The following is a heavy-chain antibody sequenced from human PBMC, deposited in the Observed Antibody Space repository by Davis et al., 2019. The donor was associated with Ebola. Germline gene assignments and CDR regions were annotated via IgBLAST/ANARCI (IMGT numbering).Heavy chain of an antibody. CDR3: ARHPDGYNYGFDS. Sequence: GESLKISCKGSGYGFANYWIGWVRQMPGKGLEWMGIIYPGDSDTRYSPSFQGQVTISADKSINTAYLQWSSLRASDTAIYYCARHPDGYNYGFDSWGQGTLVTVSS. CDR1: GYGFANYW. V-gene: IGHV5-51*01. J-gene: IGHJ4*02. CDR2: IYPGDSDT. D-gene: IGHD5-24*01.